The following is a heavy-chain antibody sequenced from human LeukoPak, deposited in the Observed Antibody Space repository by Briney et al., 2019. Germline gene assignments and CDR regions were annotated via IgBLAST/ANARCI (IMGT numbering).Heavy chain of an antibody. D-gene: IGHD3-22*01. CDR3: AKPHYDSSGYYYFDY. CDR2: ISYDGSNK. Sequence: GGSLRLSCAASGFTFSSYGMHWVRQAPGKGLEWVAVISYDGSNKYYADSVKGRFTISRDKSKNTLYLQMNSLRAEDTAVYYCAKPHYDSSGYYYFDYWGQGTLVTVSS. J-gene: IGHJ4*02. V-gene: IGHV3-30*18. CDR1: GFTFSSYG.